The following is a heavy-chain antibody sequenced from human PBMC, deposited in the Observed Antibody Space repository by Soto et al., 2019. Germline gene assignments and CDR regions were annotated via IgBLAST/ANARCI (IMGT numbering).Heavy chain of an antibody. CDR2: IYYSGST. V-gene: IGHV4-30-4*01. CDR1: GGSISSGDYY. CDR3: VSDAATTRLFAY. J-gene: IGHJ4*02. D-gene: IGHD1-1*01. Sequence: ASETLSLTCTVSGGSISSGDYYWSWIRQPPGKGLEWIGYIYYSGSTYYNPSLKSRVTISVDTSKNQLSLKLSSVTAADTAVYYFVSDAATTRLFAYSGQRTLV.